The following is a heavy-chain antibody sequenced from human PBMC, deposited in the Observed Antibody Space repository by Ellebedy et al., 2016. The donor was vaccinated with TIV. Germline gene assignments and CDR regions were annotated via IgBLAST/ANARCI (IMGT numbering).Heavy chain of an antibody. D-gene: IGHD3-10*01. CDR3: AKGDGSGSYPFDY. V-gene: IGHV3-23*01. Sequence: GGSLRISXAASGYTFSSYAMSWVRQAPGKGLEWVSAISGSGGSTYYADSVKGRFTISRDNSKNTLYLQMNSLRAEDTAVYYCAKGDGSGSYPFDYWGQGTLVTVSS. J-gene: IGHJ4*02. CDR2: ISGSGGST. CDR1: GYTFSSYA.